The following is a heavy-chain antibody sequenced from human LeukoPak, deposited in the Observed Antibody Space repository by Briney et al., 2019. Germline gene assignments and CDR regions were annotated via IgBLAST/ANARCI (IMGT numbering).Heavy chain of an antibody. CDR1: GGSISIYY. CDR2: IFTSGIT. Sequence: SETLSLTCTVSGGSISIYYWNWIRQPAGKGLEWIGRIFTSGITNYNPSLKSRVSMSVDASKNQFSLKLTSVTAADTAVYYCARGGKATVVTMWGQGILVTVSS. J-gene: IGHJ4*02. D-gene: IGHD4-23*01. V-gene: IGHV4-4*07. CDR3: ARGGKATVVTM.